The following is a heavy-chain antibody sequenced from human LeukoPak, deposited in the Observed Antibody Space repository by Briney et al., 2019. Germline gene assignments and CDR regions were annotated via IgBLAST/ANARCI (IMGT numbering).Heavy chain of an antibody. CDR1: GFTFRSYA. D-gene: IGHD3-22*01. J-gene: IGHJ4*02. CDR3: ASYDSSGYYHYFDY. Sequence: GGSLRLSCAASGFTFRSYAMSWVRQAPGKGLEWVSAISGSGGSTEYADSVKGRFTISRDNSKNTLYMQMNSLRAEDTAVYYCASYDSSGYYHYFDYWGQGTLVTVSS. V-gene: IGHV3-23*01. CDR2: ISGSGGST.